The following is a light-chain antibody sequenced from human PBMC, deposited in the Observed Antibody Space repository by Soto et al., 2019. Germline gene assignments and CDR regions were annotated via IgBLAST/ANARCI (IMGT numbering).Light chain of an antibody. CDR1: QSVSSSY. CDR2: GAS. CDR3: QQYGGSPIT. V-gene: IGKV3-20*01. J-gene: IGKJ5*01. Sequence: EIVFTQSPGTPSLSPRERATLPCRASQSVSSSYLAWYQQKPGQAPTLLMSGASNRASGVPVRFSGSGSGTDFTLTITRLEPEDFALYYCQQYGGSPITFGLGTRLEI.